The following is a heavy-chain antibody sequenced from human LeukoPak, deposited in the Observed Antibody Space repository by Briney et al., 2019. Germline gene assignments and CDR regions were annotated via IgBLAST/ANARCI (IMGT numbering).Heavy chain of an antibody. J-gene: IGHJ4*02. CDR2: IGTAGDT. CDR1: GFTFSNYD. CDR3: ARDEGYYFEY. Sequence: GGSLRLSCAASGFTFSNYDMHWVRQATGKGLEWVSSIGTAGDTYYPGSVKGRFTISRDNSKNTLYVQMNSLRTEDTAVYYCARDEGYYFEYWGQGALVTVSS. V-gene: IGHV3-13*04.